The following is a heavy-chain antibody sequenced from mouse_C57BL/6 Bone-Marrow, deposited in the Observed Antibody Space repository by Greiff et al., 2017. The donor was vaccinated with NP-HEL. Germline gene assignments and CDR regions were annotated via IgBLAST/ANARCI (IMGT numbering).Heavy chain of an antibody. V-gene: IGHV1-74*01. CDR2: IHPSDSDT. CDR3: AIRHYDYDVGFYYAMDY. D-gene: IGHD2-4*01. J-gene: IGHJ4*01. Sequence: QVQLQQPGAELVKPGASVKVSCKASGYTFTSYWMHWVKQRPGQGLEWIGGIHPSDSDTNYNQKFKGKATLTVDKSSSTAYMQLSSLTSEDSAVYYCAIRHYDYDVGFYYAMDYWGQGTSVTVSS. CDR1: GYTFTSYW.